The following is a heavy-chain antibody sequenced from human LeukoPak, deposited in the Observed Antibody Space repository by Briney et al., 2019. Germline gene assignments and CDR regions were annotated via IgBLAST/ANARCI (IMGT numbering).Heavy chain of an antibody. D-gene: IGHD3-10*01. CDR3: ARLDGSGSHYDY. Sequence: ASVKVSCKASGYTFTSYAMHWVRQAPGQRLEWMGWFNAGNGNTKYSQKFQGRVTITRDTSASTAYMELSSLRSEDTAVYYCARLDGSGSHYDYWGQGTLVTVSS. CDR1: GYTFTSYA. V-gene: IGHV1-3*01. CDR2: FNAGNGNT. J-gene: IGHJ4*02.